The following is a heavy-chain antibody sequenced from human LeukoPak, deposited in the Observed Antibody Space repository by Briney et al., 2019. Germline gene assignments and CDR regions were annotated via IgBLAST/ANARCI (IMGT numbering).Heavy chain of an antibody. Sequence: PGGSLRLSCAASGFTFSSYAMHWVRQAPGKGLEWVAVTSYDGSNKYYADSVKGRFTISRDNSKNTLYLQMNSLRAEDTAVYYCARDGNRITMIEPIDYWGQGTLVTVSS. J-gene: IGHJ4*02. CDR1: GFTFSSYA. CDR2: TSYDGSNK. CDR3: ARDGNRITMIEPIDY. V-gene: IGHV3-30-3*01. D-gene: IGHD3-22*01.